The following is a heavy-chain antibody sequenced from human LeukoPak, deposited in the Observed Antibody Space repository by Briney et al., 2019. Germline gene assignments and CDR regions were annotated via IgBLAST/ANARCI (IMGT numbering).Heavy chain of an antibody. Sequence: SETLSLTCAVYGGSLSGYYWSWIRQPPGKGLEWIGEINHSGSTNYNPSLKSRVTISVDTSKNQFSLKLSSVTAADTAVYYCARAHYDFWSGYRYYFDYWGQGTLVTVSS. V-gene: IGHV4-34*01. CDR2: INHSGST. J-gene: IGHJ4*02. CDR1: GGSLSGYY. CDR3: ARAHYDFWSGYRYYFDY. D-gene: IGHD3-3*01.